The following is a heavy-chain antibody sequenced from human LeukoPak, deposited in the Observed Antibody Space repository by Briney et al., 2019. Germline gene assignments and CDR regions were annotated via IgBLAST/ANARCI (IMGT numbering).Heavy chain of an antibody. J-gene: IGHJ4*02. Sequence: PGGSLRLSCAASGFTFSNYGMHWVRQAPGKGLEWVAVISYDGSNKYYADSVKGRFTISRDNSKNTLYLQMNSLRAEDTAVYYCAKGDTAMATDYWGQGTLVTVSS. CDR2: ISYDGSNK. CDR3: AKGDTAMATDY. CDR1: GFTFSNYG. V-gene: IGHV3-30*18. D-gene: IGHD5-18*01.